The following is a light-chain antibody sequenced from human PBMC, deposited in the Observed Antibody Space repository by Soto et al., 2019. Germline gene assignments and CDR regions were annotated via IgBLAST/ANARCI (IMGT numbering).Light chain of an antibody. CDR3: QQYGSSPRT. J-gene: IGKJ1*01. V-gene: IGKV3-20*01. CDR2: GAS. Sequence: IVLAQPAGTLSFSPGEIVTLSWRASQSVSSYLAWYQQKPGQAPRLLIYGASSRATGIPDRFSGSGSGTDFTLTISRLEPEDFAVYYCQQYGSSPRTFGQGTKVDIK. CDR1: QSVSSY.